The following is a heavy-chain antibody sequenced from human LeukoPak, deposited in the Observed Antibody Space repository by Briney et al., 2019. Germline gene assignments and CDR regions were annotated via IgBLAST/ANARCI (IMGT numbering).Heavy chain of an antibody. J-gene: IGHJ4*02. Sequence: GGSLRLSCAASGFTFSSYWMSWVRQVPGKGLEWVANIKQDGSEKYYVDSVKGRFTISRDNAKNSLYLQMNSLRAEDTAVYYCARVVDYVWGSYRSYYFDYWGQGTLVTVSS. CDR3: ARVVDYVWGSYRSYYFDY. D-gene: IGHD3-16*02. CDR1: GFTFSSYW. V-gene: IGHV3-7*01. CDR2: IKQDGSEK.